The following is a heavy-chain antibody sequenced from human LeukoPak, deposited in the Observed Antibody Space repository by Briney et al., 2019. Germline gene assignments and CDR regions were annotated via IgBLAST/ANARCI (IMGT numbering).Heavy chain of an antibody. D-gene: IGHD3-10*01. Sequence: GGSLRLSCAASGFTFSSYGMHWVRQAPGKGLEWVAVIWYDGSNKYYADSVKGRFTISRDNSKNTLYLQMNNLRAEDTAVYYCARGDYYGSGSYWGANWGQETLVTVSS. CDR1: GFTFSSYG. CDR2: IWYDGSNK. CDR3: ARGDYYGSGSYWGAN. V-gene: IGHV3-33*01. J-gene: IGHJ4*02.